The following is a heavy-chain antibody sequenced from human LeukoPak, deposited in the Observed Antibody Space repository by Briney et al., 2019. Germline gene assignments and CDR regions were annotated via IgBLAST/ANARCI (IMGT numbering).Heavy chain of an antibody. Sequence: GGSLRLSCAASGFTFTTNAMSWVRQAPGKGLEWVSAICGRTGGTYYADSVKGRFTISRDNSKSTLYLQMDSLRAEDTAVYYCAKCGNSGCHLIDYWGQGTLVTVSS. CDR3: AKCGNSGCHLIDY. CDR1: GFTFTTNA. J-gene: IGHJ4*02. CDR2: ICGRTGGT. V-gene: IGHV3-23*01. D-gene: IGHD5-12*01.